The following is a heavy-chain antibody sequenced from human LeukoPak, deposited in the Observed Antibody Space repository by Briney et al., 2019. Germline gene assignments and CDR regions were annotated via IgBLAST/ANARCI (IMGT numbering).Heavy chain of an antibody. Sequence: ASVKVSCKASGYTFSNYGISWVRQAPGQGLEWMGWIIAHNENTNYAQKFQGRVTMTTDTSTSTAYMELRSLRSDDTAVYYCAKDREGQNYYYGMDVWGQGTTVTVS. D-gene: IGHD1-26*01. CDR1: GYTFSNYG. V-gene: IGHV1-18*01. J-gene: IGHJ6*02. CDR3: AKDREGQNYYYGMDV. CDR2: IIAHNENT.